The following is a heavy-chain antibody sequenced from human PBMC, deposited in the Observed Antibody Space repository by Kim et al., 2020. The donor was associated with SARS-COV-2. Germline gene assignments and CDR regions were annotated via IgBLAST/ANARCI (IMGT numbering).Heavy chain of an antibody. D-gene: IGHD3-22*01. CDR1: GGSISSCGYY. Sequence: SETLSLTCTVSGGSISSCGYYWSWIRQHPGKGLEWIGYIYYSGSTYYNPSLKSRVTISVDTSKNQFSLKLSSVTAADTAVYYCARAPITMIVVVQAFDIWGQGTMVTVSS. V-gene: IGHV4-31*03. CDR3: ARAPITMIVVVQAFDI. CDR2: IYYSGST. J-gene: IGHJ3*02.